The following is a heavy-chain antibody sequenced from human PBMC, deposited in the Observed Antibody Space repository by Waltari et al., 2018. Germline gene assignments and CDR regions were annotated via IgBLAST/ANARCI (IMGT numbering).Heavy chain of an antibody. V-gene: IGHV3-9*01. CDR1: GFTFDVYA. CDR3: AKVSYYYDSSGYLDY. D-gene: IGHD3-22*01. CDR2: SRWNRCSI. J-gene: IGHJ4*02. Sequence: EVQLVESGGGLVQPGRSLRLSCAASGFTFDVYAMHWVRQAPGKGRACVPGSRWNRCSIGYADSVKGRFTTSRDNAKNSLYLQMNSLRAEDTALYYCAKVSYYYDSSGYLDYWGQGTLVTVSS.